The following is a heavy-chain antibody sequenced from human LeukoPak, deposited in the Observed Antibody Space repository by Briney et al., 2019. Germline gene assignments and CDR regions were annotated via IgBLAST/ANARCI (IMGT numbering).Heavy chain of an antibody. J-gene: IGHJ5*02. CDR2: INPNSGGT. D-gene: IGHD4-11*01. CDR1: GYTFTGYY. Sequence: ASVKVSCKASGYTFTGYYIHWVRQAPGQGLEWMGWINPNSGGTNYAQKFQGRVTMTRDTSISTAYMELSRLRSDDTAVYYCARAGEMTTASPTDSNWFDPWGQGTLVTVSS. V-gene: IGHV1-2*02. CDR3: ARAGEMTTASPTDSNWFDP.